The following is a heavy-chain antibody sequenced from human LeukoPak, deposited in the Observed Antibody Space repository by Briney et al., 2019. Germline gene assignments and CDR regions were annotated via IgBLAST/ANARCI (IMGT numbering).Heavy chain of an antibody. Sequence: SETLSLTCTVSGGSISSGSYYGSWIREPAGKGLEWIGRIYTSGSTNYNPSLKSRVTISVDTSKNQFSLKLSSVTAADTAVYYCARDPSLWEQWPYFDYWGQGTLVTVSS. V-gene: IGHV4-61*02. D-gene: IGHD6-19*01. CDR1: GGSISSGSYY. CDR3: ARDPSLWEQWPYFDY. J-gene: IGHJ4*02. CDR2: IYTSGST.